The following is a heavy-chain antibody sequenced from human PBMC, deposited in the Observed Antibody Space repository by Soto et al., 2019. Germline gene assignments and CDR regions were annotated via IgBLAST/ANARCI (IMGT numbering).Heavy chain of an antibody. V-gene: IGHV4-34*01. J-gene: IGHJ1*01. D-gene: IGHD6-13*01. CDR1: SGSLSGYY. CDR2: ISPSGTT. Sequence: PSETLSLTCSLYSGSLSGYYWSWIRQPPGKGLEWIGEISPSGTTNYSPSLKSRVSISVDTSKNQFSLNLTSLTAADTAVYYCARAPKVSGYLQTWGQGSLVTVSS. CDR3: ARAPKVSGYLQT.